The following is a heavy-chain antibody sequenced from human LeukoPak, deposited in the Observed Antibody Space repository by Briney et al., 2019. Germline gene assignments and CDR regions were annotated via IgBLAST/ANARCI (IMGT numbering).Heavy chain of an antibody. CDR3: ARDSPRLGTGSRLITIFGVVSDAFDI. CDR1: GYTFTSYG. Sequence: VASVKVSCKASGYTFTSYGISWVRQAPGQGLEWMGWISAYNGNTNYAQKLQGRVTMTTDTSTSTAYMELRSLRSDDTAVYYCARDSPRLGTGSRLITIFGVVSDAFDIWGQGTMVTVSS. V-gene: IGHV1-18*01. CDR2: ISAYNGNT. J-gene: IGHJ3*02. D-gene: IGHD3-3*01.